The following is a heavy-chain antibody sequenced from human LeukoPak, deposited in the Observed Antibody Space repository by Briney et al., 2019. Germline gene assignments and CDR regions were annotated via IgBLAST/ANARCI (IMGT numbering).Heavy chain of an antibody. Sequence: SETLSLTCTVSGGSISSYYWSWIRQPPGKGLEWIGYIYYSGGTNYNPSLKSRVTISVDTSKNQFSLKLSSVTAADTAVYYCARDSWYYYDSSGYIDAFDIWGQGTMVTVSS. D-gene: IGHD3-22*01. CDR1: GGSISSYY. J-gene: IGHJ3*02. CDR3: ARDSWYYYDSSGYIDAFDI. CDR2: IYYSGGT. V-gene: IGHV4-59*01.